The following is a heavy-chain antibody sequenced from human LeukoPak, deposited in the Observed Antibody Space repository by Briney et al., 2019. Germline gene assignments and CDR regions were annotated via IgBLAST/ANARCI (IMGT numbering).Heavy chain of an antibody. CDR3: ARGLRMYYYYYYMDV. D-gene: IGHD2-8*01. CDR2: IYSGGST. Sequence: PGGSLRLSCAASGFTVSSNYVSWVRQAPGKGLEWVSVIYSGGSTYYADSVKGRFTISRDNAKNSLYLQMNSLRAEDTAVYYCARGLRMYYYYYYMDVWGKGTTVTVSS. CDR1: GFTVSSNY. J-gene: IGHJ6*03. V-gene: IGHV3-53*01.